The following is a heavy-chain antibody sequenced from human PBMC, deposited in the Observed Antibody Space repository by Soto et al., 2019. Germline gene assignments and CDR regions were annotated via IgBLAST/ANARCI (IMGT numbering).Heavy chain of an antibody. CDR1: GFTFSSYG. CDR2: ISYDGSNK. CDR3: AKDVLRFLEWLETYMDV. D-gene: IGHD3-3*01. Sequence: GGSLRLSCAASGFTFSSYGMHWVRQAPGKGLEWVAVISYDGSNKYYADSVKGRFTISRDNSKNTLYLQMNSLRAEDTAVYYCAKDVLRFLEWLETYMDVWGKGTKVTVSS. J-gene: IGHJ6*03. V-gene: IGHV3-30*18.